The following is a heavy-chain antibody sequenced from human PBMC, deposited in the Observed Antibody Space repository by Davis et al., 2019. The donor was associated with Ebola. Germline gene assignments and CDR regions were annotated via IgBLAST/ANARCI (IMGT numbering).Heavy chain of an antibody. CDR1: GFTVSDNY. J-gene: IGHJ6*03. Sequence: GESLKISCAASGFTVSDNYMGWVREAPGKGLKWVSGIGVSGGFTYYADSVKGRFTISRDNSKNTVFLQMDSLRAEDTALYYCVKRGFCSSSSPVCYYYMDVWGKGTTVTVSS. V-gene: IGHV3-23*01. CDR2: IGVSGGFT. CDR3: VKRGFCSSSSPVCYYYMDV. D-gene: IGHD2-2*01.